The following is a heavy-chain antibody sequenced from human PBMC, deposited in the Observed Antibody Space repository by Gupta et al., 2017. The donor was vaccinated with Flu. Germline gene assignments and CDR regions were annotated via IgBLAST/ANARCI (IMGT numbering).Heavy chain of an antibody. Sequence: VPLVASGGGLVKPGASLRLSCAASGFTFSSYTMNWVRQAPGKGLERVSAISSSSHSIYYADSGKGRVTISRDSAKNLLDLQMNSLRAEETAVYYCESRESTWYAGGQGTRGTGAS. V-gene: IGHV3-21*02. CDR2: ISSSSHSI. J-gene: IGHJ4*02. CDR1: GFTFSSYT. CDR3: ESRESTWYA. D-gene: IGHD6-13*01.